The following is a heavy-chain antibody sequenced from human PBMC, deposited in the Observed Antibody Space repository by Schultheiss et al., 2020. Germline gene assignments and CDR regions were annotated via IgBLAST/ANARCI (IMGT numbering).Heavy chain of an antibody. Sequence: ASVKVSCKASGYTFTSYDINWVRQATGQGLEWMGWMNPNSGNTGYAQKFQGRVTMTRDTSISTAYMELSRLRSDDTAVYYCASGGGGTMVRGVIIQDYYYYGMDVWGQGTTVTVSS. D-gene: IGHD3-10*01. CDR1: GYTFTSYD. CDR3: ASGGGGTMVRGVIIQDYYYYGMDV. J-gene: IGHJ6*02. CDR2: MNPNSGNT. V-gene: IGHV1-8*01.